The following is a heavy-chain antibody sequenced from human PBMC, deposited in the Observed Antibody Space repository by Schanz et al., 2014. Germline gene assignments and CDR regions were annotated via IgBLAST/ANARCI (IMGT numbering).Heavy chain of an antibody. V-gene: IGHV1-46*03. CDR1: GYTFTSYY. CDR2: INPSGGST. Sequence: QVQLVQSGAEVKKPGASVKVSCKASGYTFTSYYMHWVRQAPGQGLEWMGIINPSGGSTSYAQKCQGRVTMARDTSTSTVDMKLSSPRSEDTAVYYSARDGEAAADCDYWGQGTLVTVSS. CDR3: ARDGEAAADCDY. J-gene: IGHJ4*02. D-gene: IGHD6-13*01.